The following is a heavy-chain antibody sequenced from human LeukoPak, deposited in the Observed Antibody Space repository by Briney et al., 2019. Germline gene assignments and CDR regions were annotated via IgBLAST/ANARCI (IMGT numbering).Heavy chain of an antibody. Sequence: PSETLSLTCTVSGGSISSGGYYWSWIRQPPGKGLEWIGSIYYSGSTYYNPSLKSRVTISVDTSKNQFSLKLSSVTAADTAVYYCARGLDYGDYVAVNWGQGTLVTVSS. D-gene: IGHD4-17*01. CDR1: GGSISSGGYY. V-gene: IGHV4-39*07. CDR3: ARGLDYGDYVAVN. J-gene: IGHJ4*02. CDR2: IYYSGST.